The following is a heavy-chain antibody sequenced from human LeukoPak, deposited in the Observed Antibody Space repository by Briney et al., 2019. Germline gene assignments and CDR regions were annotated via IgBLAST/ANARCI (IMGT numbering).Heavy chain of an antibody. V-gene: IGHV3-7*01. D-gene: IGHD3-16*01. CDR1: GFTFSSYW. CDR2: IKQDGSEK. J-gene: IGHJ3*02. Sequence: HAGGSLRLSCAASGFTFSSYWMSWVRQAPGKGLEWVANIKQDGSEKYYVDSVKGRFTISRDNAKNSLYLQMNSLRAEDTAVYYCARHRRIMITFGGVRGAFDIWGQGTMVTVSS. CDR3: ARHRRIMITFGGVRGAFDI.